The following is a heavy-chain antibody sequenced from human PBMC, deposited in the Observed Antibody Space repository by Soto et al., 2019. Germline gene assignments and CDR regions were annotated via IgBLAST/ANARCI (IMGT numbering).Heavy chain of an antibody. CDR2: ISYDGSNK. V-gene: IGHV3-30*18. CDR3: AKEATFDY. J-gene: IGHJ4*02. Sequence: QVQLVESGGGVVQPGRSLRLSCAASGFTFSSYGMHWVCQAPGKGLEWVAVISYDGSNKYYADSVKGRFTISRDNSKNTLYLQINSLRAEDTAVYYCAKEATFDYWGQGTLVTVSS. CDR1: GFTFSSYG.